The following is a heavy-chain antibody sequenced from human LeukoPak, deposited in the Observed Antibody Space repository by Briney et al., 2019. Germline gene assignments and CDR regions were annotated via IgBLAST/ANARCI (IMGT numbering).Heavy chain of an antibody. CDR2: INSDGSST. CDR1: GFTFSSYW. V-gene: IGHV3-74*01. J-gene: IGHJ4*02. CDR3: AKNSDSSGYSLYFDY. D-gene: IGHD3-22*01. Sequence: PGGSLRLSCAASGFTFSSYWMHWVRQAPGKGLAWVSRINSDGSSTSYADSVKGRFTISRDNAKNTLYLQMNSLRAEDTAVYYCAKNSDSSGYSLYFDYWGQGTLVTVSS.